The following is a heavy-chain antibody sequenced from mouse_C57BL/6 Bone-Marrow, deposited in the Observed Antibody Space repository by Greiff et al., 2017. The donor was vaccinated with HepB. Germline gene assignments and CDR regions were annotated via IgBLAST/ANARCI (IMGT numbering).Heavy chain of an antibody. V-gene: IGHV14-4*01. CDR3: TTEVTTVVADYYAMDY. J-gene: IGHJ4*01. CDR1: GFNIKDDY. Sequence: EVMLVESGAELVRPGASVKLSCTASGFNIKDDYMHWVKQRPEQGLEWIGWIDPENGDTEYASKFQGKATITADTSSNTAYLPLSSLTSEDTAVYYCTTEVTTVVADYYAMDYWGQGTSVTVSS. CDR2: IDPENGDT. D-gene: IGHD1-1*01.